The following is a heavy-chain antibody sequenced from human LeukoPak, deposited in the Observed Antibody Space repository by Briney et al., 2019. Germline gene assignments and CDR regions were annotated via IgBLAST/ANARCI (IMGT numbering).Heavy chain of an antibody. CDR2: IYYSGRT. Sequence: SETLSLTCSVSGDSVSRSDSYWDWIRQPPGKGLEWIGTIYYSGRTYYSPSLKSRVTMSVDPSNNQFSLNLRSVTPADTALYYCARRRYYDGSGYLEWGQGTLLSVSS. J-gene: IGHJ1*01. D-gene: IGHD3-22*01. V-gene: IGHV4-39*01. CDR1: GDSVSRSDSY. CDR3: ARRRYYDGSGYLE.